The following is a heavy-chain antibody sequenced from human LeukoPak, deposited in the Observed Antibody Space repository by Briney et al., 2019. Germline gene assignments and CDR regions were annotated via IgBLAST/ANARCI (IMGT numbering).Heavy chain of an antibody. CDR2: IYYSGST. V-gene: IGHV4-31*03. CDR3: ARQAGYDFWGGHTDWFDP. J-gene: IGHJ5*02. CDR1: GGSISSGGYY. D-gene: IGHD3-3*01. Sequence: SETLSLTCTVSGGSISSGGYYWSWIRQHPGKGLEWIGYIYYSGSTYYNPSLKSRVTISVDTSKNQFSLKLSSVTAADTAVYYCARQAGYDFWGGHTDWFDPWGQGTLVTVSS.